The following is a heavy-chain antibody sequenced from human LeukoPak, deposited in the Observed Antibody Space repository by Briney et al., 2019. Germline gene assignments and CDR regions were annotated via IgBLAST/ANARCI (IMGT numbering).Heavy chain of an antibody. Sequence: ASVKVSCKASGYTFTAYYMHWVRQAPGQGLEWMGWIDSKNGDTKYAQKFQSRLTITRDTSIGIAYMELRSLISDDTAIYCCASEAYCSGGHCSVQRVASWGQGTPVTVSS. CDR2: IDSKNGDT. CDR3: ASEAYCSGGHCSVQRVAS. CDR1: GYTFTAYY. D-gene: IGHD2-15*01. V-gene: IGHV1-2*02. J-gene: IGHJ4*02.